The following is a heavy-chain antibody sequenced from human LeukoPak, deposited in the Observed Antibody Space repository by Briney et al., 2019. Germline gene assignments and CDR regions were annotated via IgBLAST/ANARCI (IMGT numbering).Heavy chain of an antibody. Sequence: PSETLSLTCAVYGGSFSGYYWSWIRQPPGKGLEWIGEINHSGSANYNPSLKSRVTISVDTSKNQFSLKLSSVTAADTAVYYCARGPRRILIGGFNYYYYYGMDVWGQGTTVTVSS. CDR1: GGSFSGYY. CDR2: INHSGSA. D-gene: IGHD3-10*01. V-gene: IGHV4-34*01. J-gene: IGHJ6*02. CDR3: ARGPRRILIGGFNYYYYYGMDV.